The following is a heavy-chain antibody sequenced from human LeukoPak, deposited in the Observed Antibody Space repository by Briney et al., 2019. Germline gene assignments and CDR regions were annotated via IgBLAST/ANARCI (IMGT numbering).Heavy chain of an antibody. V-gene: IGHV4-59*01. J-gene: IGHJ4*02. CDR1: GGSISSYY. CDR2: IYYSGST. CDR3: ARGIVDYFDY. Sequence: PSETLSLTCTVSGGSISSYYWSWIRQPPGKGLEWIGYIYYSGSTNYNPSLKSRVTISVDTSKNQFSLKLSSVTAADTAVYYCARGIVDYFDYWGQGTLVTVSS. D-gene: IGHD2-15*01.